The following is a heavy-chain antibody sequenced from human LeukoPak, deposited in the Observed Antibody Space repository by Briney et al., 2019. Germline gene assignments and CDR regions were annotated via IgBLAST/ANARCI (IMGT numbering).Heavy chain of an antibody. V-gene: IGHV3-48*03. J-gene: IGHJ4*02. D-gene: IGHD2-21*02. Sequence: GESLRLSCAASGFTFSSYEMNWVRQAPGKGLEWVSYISSSGSTIYYADSVKGRFTISRDNAKNSLYLQMNSLRAEDTALYHCARGGVVTAIRDYYFDYWGQGTLVTVSS. CDR1: GFTFSSYE. CDR2: ISSSGSTI. CDR3: ARGGVVTAIRDYYFDY.